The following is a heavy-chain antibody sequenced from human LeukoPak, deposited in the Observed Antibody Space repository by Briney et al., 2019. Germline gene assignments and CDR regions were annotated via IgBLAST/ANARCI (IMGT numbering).Heavy chain of an antibody. V-gene: IGHV1-69*04. Sequence: GASVKVSCKASGGTFSSYAISWVRQAPGQGLEWMGRIIPNPGIANYAQKFQGRVTITADKSTSTAYMELSSLRSEDTAVYYCARIGSVAGSPFDYWGQGTLVTVSS. CDR1: GGTFSSYA. CDR2: IIPNPGIA. CDR3: ARIGSVAGSPFDY. D-gene: IGHD6-19*01. J-gene: IGHJ4*02.